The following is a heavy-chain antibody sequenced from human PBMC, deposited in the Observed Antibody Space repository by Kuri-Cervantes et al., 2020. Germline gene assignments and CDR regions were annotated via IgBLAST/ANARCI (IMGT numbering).Heavy chain of an antibody. J-gene: IGHJ4*02. CDR1: GGSVSSGSYY. CDR3: ARGLVGGFDY. Sequence: SETLSLTCTVSGGSVSSGSYYWSWIRQPPGKGLEWIGYIYYSGSTNYNPSLKSRVTISVDTSKNQFSLKLSSVTAADTAVYYCARGLVGGFDYWGQGTLVTVSS. V-gene: IGHV4-61*01. D-gene: IGHD1-26*01. CDR2: IYYSGST.